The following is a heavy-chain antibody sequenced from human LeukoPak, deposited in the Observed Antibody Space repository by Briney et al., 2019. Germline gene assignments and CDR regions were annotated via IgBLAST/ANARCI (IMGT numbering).Heavy chain of an antibody. CDR1: GFTFSSYS. J-gene: IGHJ4*02. CDR3: ARVLRFLDYFDY. D-gene: IGHD3-3*01. V-gene: IGHV3-21*01. CDR2: ISSSSYI. Sequence: GGSLRLSCAASGFTFSSYSMNWVRQAPGKGLEWVSSISSSSYIYYADSVKGRFTISRDNAKNSLYLQMNSLRAEDTAVYYCARVLRFLDYFDYWGQGTLVTVPS.